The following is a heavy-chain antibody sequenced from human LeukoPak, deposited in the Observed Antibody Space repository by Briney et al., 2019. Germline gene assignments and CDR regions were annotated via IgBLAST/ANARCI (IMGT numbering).Heavy chain of an antibody. CDR1: GLTFSRYA. D-gene: IGHD3-10*01. J-gene: IGHJ4*02. CDR3: ARDFRGSIDY. Sequence: GGSLRLSCAVSGLTFSRYAMSWVRQAPGKGLEWVAVISYVQSDKFYADSVKGRFTISRDNSKNTLYLQMNSLRPEDTAVYYCARDFRGSIDYWGQGTLVTVSS. V-gene: IGHV3-30-3*01. CDR2: ISYVQSDK.